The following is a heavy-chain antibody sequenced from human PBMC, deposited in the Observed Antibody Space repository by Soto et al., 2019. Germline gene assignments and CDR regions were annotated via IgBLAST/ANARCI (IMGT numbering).Heavy chain of an antibody. V-gene: IGHV4-34*01. D-gene: IGHD2-15*01. J-gene: IGHJ6*02. CDR2: INHSGST. CDR3: ASRGGYCSGGSCYVWYYYGMDV. Sequence: SETLSLTCAVYGGSFSGYYWSWIRQPPGKGLEWIGEINHSGSTNYNPSLKSRVTISVDTSKNQFSLKLSSVTAADTAVHYCASRGGYCSGGSCYVWYYYGMDVWGQGTTVTVSS. CDR1: GGSFSGYY.